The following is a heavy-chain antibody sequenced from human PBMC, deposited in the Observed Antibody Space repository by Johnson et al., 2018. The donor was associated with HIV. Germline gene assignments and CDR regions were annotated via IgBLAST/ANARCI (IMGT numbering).Heavy chain of an antibody. CDR3: ARSGPNWAFDF. D-gene: IGHD1-1*01. CDR2: INWNGGIT. Sequence: VQLVESGGGLVQPGGSLRLSCAASGFTFSSYGMHWVRQAPGKGLEWVSGINWNGGITGYADSVKGRCTIFRDNDKKSLYLQMNSLRAEDTAVYYCARSGPNWAFDFWGQGTMVTVSS. CDR1: GFTFSSYG. V-gene: IGHV3-20*04. J-gene: IGHJ3*01.